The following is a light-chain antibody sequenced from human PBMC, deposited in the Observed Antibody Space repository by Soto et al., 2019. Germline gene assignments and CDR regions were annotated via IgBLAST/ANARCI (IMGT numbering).Light chain of an antibody. J-gene: IGKJ2*01. V-gene: IGKV3-11*01. CDR2: DAS. CDR3: QQRYKWPNT. Sequence: EIVLTQSPATLSLSPGERATLSCRTSQSVGTYLAWYQHNPGQAPRLLIYDASNRATGIPARFSGSGSGTDFTLTISSPEPEDFAVYYCQQRYKWPNTFGQGTNLEIK. CDR1: QSVGTY.